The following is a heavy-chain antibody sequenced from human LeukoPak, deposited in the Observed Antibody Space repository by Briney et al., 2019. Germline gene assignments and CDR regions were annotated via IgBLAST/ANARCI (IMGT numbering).Heavy chain of an antibody. D-gene: IGHD3-22*01. CDR2: IYYSGST. J-gene: IGHJ3*02. V-gene: IGHV4-39*01. Sequence: SETLSLTRTVSGGSISSSSYYWGWIRQPPGKGLEWIGSIYYSGSTYYNPSLKSRVTISVDTSKNQFSLKLSSVTAADTAVYYCARRITMIVVVDAFDIWGQGTMVTVSS. CDR1: GGSISSSSYY. CDR3: ARRITMIVVVDAFDI.